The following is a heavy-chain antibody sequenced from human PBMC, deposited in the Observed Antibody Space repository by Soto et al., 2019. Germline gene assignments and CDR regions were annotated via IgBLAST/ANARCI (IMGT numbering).Heavy chain of an antibody. CDR2: ISWNSGSI. V-gene: IGHV3-9*01. CDR3: AKDTQTLTPLYYFDY. CDR1: GFTFDDYA. J-gene: IGHJ4*02. Sequence: EVQLVESGGGLVQPGRSLRLSCAASGFTFDDYAMHWVRQAPGKGLEWVSGISWNSGSIGYADSVKGRFTISRDNGKNSLYLQMNSLRDEDTALYYFAKDTQTLTPLYYFDYWGQGTLVTVSS.